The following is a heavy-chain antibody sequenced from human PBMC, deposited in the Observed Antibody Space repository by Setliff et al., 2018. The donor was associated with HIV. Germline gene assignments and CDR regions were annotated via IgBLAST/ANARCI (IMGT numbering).Heavy chain of an antibody. Sequence: ASVKVSCKASGGRFRTYAISWVRQAPGQRLEWVGWINTGNGDTKYSQDFQGRVTISGDTSASTAHMELSSLRSEDMAVYYCARSQINLVRGVVHYFDYWGQGTLVTVSS. CDR3: ARSQINLVRGVVHYFDY. D-gene: IGHD3-10*01. CDR1: GGRFRTYA. V-gene: IGHV1-3*03. J-gene: IGHJ4*02. CDR2: INTGNGDT.